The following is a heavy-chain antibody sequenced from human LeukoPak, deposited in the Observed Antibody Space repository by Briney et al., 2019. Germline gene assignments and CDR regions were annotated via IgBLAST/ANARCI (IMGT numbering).Heavy chain of an antibody. J-gene: IGHJ3*02. CDR3: ARDYNYYTSDRYYDAFDI. CDR1: GFTFSSYW. V-gene: IGHV3-7*01. Sequence: GGSLRLSCAASGFTFSSYWMSWVRQAPGKGLEWVANIKEDGTEKYYVDSVKGRFTISRDNAENSQYLQMNSLRAEDTAVYYCARDYNYYTSDRYYDAFDIWGQGTMVTVSS. CDR2: IKEDGTEK. D-gene: IGHD3-22*01.